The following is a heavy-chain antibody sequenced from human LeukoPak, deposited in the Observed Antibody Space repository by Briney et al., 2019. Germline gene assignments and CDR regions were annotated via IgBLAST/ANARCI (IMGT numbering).Heavy chain of an antibody. D-gene: IGHD3-16*02. CDR1: GGSISSGDYY. J-gene: IGHJ4*02. CDR2: IYYSGST. V-gene: IGHV4-30-4*01. Sequence: SETLSLTCTVSGGSISSGDYYWSWIRQPPGKGLEWIGYIYYSGSTYYNPSLKSRVTISVDTSKNQFSLKLSSVTAADTAVYYCARVGDPAGYTIDYWGQGTLVTVSS. CDR3: ARVGDPAGYTIDY.